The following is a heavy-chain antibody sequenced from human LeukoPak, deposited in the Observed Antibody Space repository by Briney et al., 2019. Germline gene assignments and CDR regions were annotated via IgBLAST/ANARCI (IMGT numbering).Heavy chain of an antibody. J-gene: IGHJ6*02. V-gene: IGHV1-69*04. CDR1: GGTFSSYT. D-gene: IGHD1-26*01. CDR2: IIPILGIA. CDR3: AREVGATTGYYYGMDV. Sequence: SVKVSCKASGGTFSSYTISWMRQAPGQGLEWMGRIIPILGIANYAQKFQGRVTITADKSTSTAYMELSSLRSEDTAVYYCAREVGATTGYYYGMDVWGQGTTVTVSS.